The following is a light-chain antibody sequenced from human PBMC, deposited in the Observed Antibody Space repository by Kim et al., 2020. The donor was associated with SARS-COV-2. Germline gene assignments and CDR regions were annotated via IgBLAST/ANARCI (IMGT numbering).Light chain of an antibody. Sequence: DIQMTQSPSTLSASVGDRVTITCRASQTITSWLAWYQQKPGKAPKLVIYKTSTLHSGVPSRFSGSGSGTEFTLTINSLQPDDFATYYCQQYNTHPMYTFGQGTKLEI. J-gene: IGKJ2*01. CDR3: QQYNTHPMYT. CDR1: QTITSW. CDR2: KTS. V-gene: IGKV1-5*03.